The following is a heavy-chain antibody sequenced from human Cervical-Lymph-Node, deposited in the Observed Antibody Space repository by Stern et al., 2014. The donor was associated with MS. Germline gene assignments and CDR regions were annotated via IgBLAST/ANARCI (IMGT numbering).Heavy chain of an antibody. D-gene: IGHD2-2*01. J-gene: IGHJ5*02. Sequence: VQLQESGPGLVKPSQTLSLTCTVSGGSISSGDYYWSWIRPPPGKGLEWIGDSYYSGRTYANPSLKRRANLSVDHSKKQLSPKMSSVTAADTAVYYCASANCSSTSCPNWFDPWGQGTLVTVSS. CDR2: SYYSGRT. CDR3: ASANCSSTSCPNWFDP. V-gene: IGHV4-30-4*01. CDR1: GGSISSGDYY.